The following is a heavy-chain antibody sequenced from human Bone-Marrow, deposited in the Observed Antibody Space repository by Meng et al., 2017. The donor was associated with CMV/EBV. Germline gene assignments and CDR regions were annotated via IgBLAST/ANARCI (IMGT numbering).Heavy chain of an antibody. Sequence: LSLTCAASGFTFSSYGMHWVRQAPGKGLEWVSYISSSGSTIYYADSVKGRFTISRDNSKNTPYLQMNSLRAGDTAVYYCAAWTYQIYYYYGMDVWGQGTTVTVSS. D-gene: IGHD3/OR15-3a*01. CDR3: AAWTYQIYYYYGMDV. CDR2: ISSSGSTI. V-gene: IGHV3-48*04. J-gene: IGHJ6*02. CDR1: GFTFSSYG.